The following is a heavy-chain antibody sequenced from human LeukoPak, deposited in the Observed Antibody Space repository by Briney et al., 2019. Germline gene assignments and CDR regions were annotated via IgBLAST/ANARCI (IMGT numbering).Heavy chain of an antibody. CDR2: INPSGGST. CDR3: ARGDYDSSGYYSGWFDP. CDR1: GYTFTSYY. V-gene: IGHV1-46*01. Sequence: ASVKVSCKASGYTFTSYYMHWVRQAPGQGLEWMGIINPSGGSTNYAQEFQGRVTMTRDTSTSTVYMELSSLRSEDTAVYYCARGDYDSSGYYSGWFDPWGQGTLVTVSS. D-gene: IGHD3-22*01. J-gene: IGHJ5*02.